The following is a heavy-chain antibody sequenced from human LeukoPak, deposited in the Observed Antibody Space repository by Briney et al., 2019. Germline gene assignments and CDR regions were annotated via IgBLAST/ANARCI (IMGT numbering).Heavy chain of an antibody. J-gene: IGHJ4*02. Sequence: PSETLSLTCTVSGYSISSGYYWGWIRQPPGKGLEWIGSIYHSGSTYYNPSLKSRVTISVDTSKNQFSLKLSSVTAADTAVYYCARTQHGAAGIWGQGTLVTVSS. CDR1: GYSISSGYY. V-gene: IGHV4-38-2*02. CDR2: IYHSGST. D-gene: IGHD6-13*01. CDR3: ARTQHGAAGI.